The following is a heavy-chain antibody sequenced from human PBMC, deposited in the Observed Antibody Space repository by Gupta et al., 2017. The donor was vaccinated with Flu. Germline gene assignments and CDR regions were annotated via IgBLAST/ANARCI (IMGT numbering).Heavy chain of an antibody. J-gene: IGHJ4*02. CDR2: ISDTGDKT. Sequence: EVQLVVSGGGLVHPGGSQSLSCVASGFPFGDYAMSWVRQAPGKGLEWVSTISDTGDKTYYADSVKGRFAIFRDNPKNTLYLQMTSLRAEDTAVYFCRDGRDDVWGQGTLVTVSS. D-gene: IGHD6-6*01. CDR3: RDGRDDV. CDR1: GFPFGDYA. V-gene: IGHV3-23*04.